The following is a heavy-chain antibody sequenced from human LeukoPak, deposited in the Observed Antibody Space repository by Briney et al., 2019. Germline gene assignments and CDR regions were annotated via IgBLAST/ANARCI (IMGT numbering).Heavy chain of an antibody. D-gene: IGHD2-2*02. CDR3: ARRLGYCSSTSCYTSPRYFQH. J-gene: IGHJ1*01. CDR1: GGSFSGYD. Sequence: SETLSLTCAVYGGSFSGYDWSWIRQPPGKGLEWIGEINHSGSTNYNPSLKSRVTISVDTSKNQFSLKLSSVTAADTAVYYCARRLGYCSSTSCYTSPRYFQHWGQGTLVTVSS. CDR2: INHSGST. V-gene: IGHV4-34*01.